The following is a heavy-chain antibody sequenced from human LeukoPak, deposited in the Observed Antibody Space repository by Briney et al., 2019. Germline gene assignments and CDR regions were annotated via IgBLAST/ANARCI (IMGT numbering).Heavy chain of an antibody. CDR3: ARTNPRIAAAGALEYFQH. CDR1: GGSISSYY. D-gene: IGHD6-13*01. J-gene: IGHJ1*01. V-gene: IGHV4-59*01. Sequence: SETLSLTCTVSGGSISSYYWSWIRQPPGKGLEWIGYISYSGSTNYNPSLKSRVTISVDTSKNQFSLKLSSVTAADTAVYYCARTNPRIAAAGALEYFQHWGQGTLVTVSS. CDR2: ISYSGST.